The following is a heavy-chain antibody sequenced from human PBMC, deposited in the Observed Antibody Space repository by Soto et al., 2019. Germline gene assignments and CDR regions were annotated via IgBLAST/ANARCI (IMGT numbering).Heavy chain of an antibody. CDR3: ARDFPKVVVIPPWFDP. J-gene: IGHJ5*02. Sequence: PGGSLRLSCAASGFTFSSYSMNWVRQAPGKGLEWVSSISSSSSYIYYADSVKGRFTISRDNAKNSLYLQMNSLRAEDTAVYYCARDFPKVVVIPPWFDPWGQGTLVNVSS. V-gene: IGHV3-21*01. CDR2: ISSSSSYI. D-gene: IGHD3-22*01. CDR1: GFTFSSYS.